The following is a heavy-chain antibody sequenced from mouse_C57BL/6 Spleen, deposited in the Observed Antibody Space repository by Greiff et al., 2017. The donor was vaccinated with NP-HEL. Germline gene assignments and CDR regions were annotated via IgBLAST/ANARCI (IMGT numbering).Heavy chain of an antibody. V-gene: IGHV1-50*01. CDR2: IDPSDSYT. J-gene: IGHJ4*01. CDR3: ARSPYGYDVPYAMDY. CDR1: GYTFTSYW. D-gene: IGHD2-2*01. Sequence: QVQLQQPGAELVKPGASVKLSCKASGYTFTSYWMQWVKQRPGQGLEWIGEIDPSDSYTNSNQKFKGKATLTVDTTSSTAYMQLSSLTSEDSAVYYCARSPYGYDVPYAMDYWGQGTSVTVSS.